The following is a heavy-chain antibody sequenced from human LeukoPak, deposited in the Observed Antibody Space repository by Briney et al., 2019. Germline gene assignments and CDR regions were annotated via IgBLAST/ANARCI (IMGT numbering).Heavy chain of an antibody. J-gene: IGHJ4*02. Sequence: SETLSLTCAVYGESFSGYYWSWIRQPPGKGLEWIGEINHSGSTNYNPSLKSRVTISVDTSKNQFSLKLSSVTAADTAVYYCARGVYYGSGSYYLNYWGQGTLVTVSS. V-gene: IGHV4-34*01. CDR2: INHSGST. CDR3: ARGVYYGSGSYYLNY. D-gene: IGHD3-10*01. CDR1: GESFSGYY.